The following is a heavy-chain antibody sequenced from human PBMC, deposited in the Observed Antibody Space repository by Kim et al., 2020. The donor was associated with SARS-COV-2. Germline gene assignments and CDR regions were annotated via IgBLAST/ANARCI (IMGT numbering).Heavy chain of an antibody. J-gene: IGHJ4*02. CDR3: ARVTRAVAGRTIDY. CDR1: GGSFSGYY. V-gene: IGHV4-34*01. Sequence: SETLSLTCAVYGGSFSGYYWSWIRQPPGKGLEWIGEINHSGSTNYNPSLKSRVTISVDTSKNQFSLKLSSVTAADTAVYYCARVTRAVAGRTIDYWGQGTLVTVSS. D-gene: IGHD6-19*01. CDR2: INHSGST.